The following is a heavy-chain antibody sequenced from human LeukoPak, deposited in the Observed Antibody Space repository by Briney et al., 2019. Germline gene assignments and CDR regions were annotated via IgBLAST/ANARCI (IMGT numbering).Heavy chain of an antibody. J-gene: IGHJ5*02. V-gene: IGHV3-72*01. CDR3: ARVISWGWFDP. Sequence: PGGSLRLSCAASGFIFSDYYMDWVRQAPGKGLEWVGRIRDKPNSYTTEYAASVKGRFTISRDDSKKSLYLQMNSLSAEDTALYYCARVISWGWFDPWGQGTLVTVSS. CDR2: IRDKPNSYTT. CDR1: GFIFSDYY. D-gene: IGHD3-16*01.